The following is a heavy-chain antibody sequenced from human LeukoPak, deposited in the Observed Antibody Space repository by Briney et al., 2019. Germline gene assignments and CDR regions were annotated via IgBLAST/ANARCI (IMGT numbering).Heavy chain of an antibody. D-gene: IGHD5-24*01. J-gene: IGHJ3*02. Sequence: SETLSLTCAVYGGSFSDYYWSWIRQPPGKGLEWIGEISHSGSTNYNPSLKSRVTISVDTSKNQFSLELSSVTAADTAVYYCARVWEGMATISNSGRDAFDIWGQGTMVTVSS. CDR2: ISHSGST. CDR1: GGSFSDYY. V-gene: IGHV4-34*01. CDR3: ARVWEGMATISNSGRDAFDI.